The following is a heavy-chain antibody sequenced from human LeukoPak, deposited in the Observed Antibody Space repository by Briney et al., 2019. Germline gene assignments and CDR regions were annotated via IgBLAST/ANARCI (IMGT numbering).Heavy chain of an antibody. CDR1: GFTFTSYG. CDR2: ISGSGGST. CDR3: AKDRGDYWFDP. D-gene: IGHD3-10*01. J-gene: IGHJ5*02. V-gene: IGHV3-23*01. Sequence: GGSLRLSCEASGFTFTSYGMSWFRQAPGKGLEWVSAISGSGGSTYYADSVKGRFTISRDNSKNTLYLQMNSLRAEDTAVYYCAKDRGDYWFDPWGQGTLVTVSS.